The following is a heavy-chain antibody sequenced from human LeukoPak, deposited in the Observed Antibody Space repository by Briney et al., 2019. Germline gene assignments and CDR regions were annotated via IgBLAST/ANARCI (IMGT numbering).Heavy chain of an antibody. J-gene: IGHJ6*02. D-gene: IGHD3-10*01. CDR3: ARYYGAGRGYYGMDV. Sequence: GRSLTLSCAASGFTVSSYGMHWVRQAPGKGLELVAVIGYDGSKRYYADSVNGRFTISRDNSKNTLFLQMNSLRAEDKAVYYCARYYGAGRGYYGMDVWGQGTTVTVSS. V-gene: IGHV3-33*08. CDR1: GFTVSSYG. CDR2: IGYDGSKR.